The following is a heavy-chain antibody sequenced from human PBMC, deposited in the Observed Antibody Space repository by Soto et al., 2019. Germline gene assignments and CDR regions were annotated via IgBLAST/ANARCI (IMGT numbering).Heavy chain of an antibody. V-gene: IGHV3-23*01. Sequence: HPGGSLRLSCAASGFTFSSYAMSWVRQAPGKGLEWVSAISGSGGSTYYADSVKGRFTISRDNSKNTLYLQMNSLRAEDTAVYYCAKVLSTPPWSRWEYEGLELFDYWGQGTLVTVSS. J-gene: IGHJ4*02. D-gene: IGHD2-2*01. CDR1: GFTFSSYA. CDR3: AKVLSTPPWSRWEYEGLELFDY. CDR2: ISGSGGST.